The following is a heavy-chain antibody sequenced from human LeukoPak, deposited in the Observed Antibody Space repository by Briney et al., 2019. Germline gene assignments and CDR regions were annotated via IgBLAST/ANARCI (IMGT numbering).Heavy chain of an antibody. J-gene: IGHJ5*02. Sequence: GGSLRLSCAASGFTFSSYWMSWVRQAPGKGLEWVASIKEDGSEKYYVDSVKGRFTISRDNAKNSLYLQMNSLRAEDTAVYYCARGRPSIAAAVDWFDPWGQGTLVSVSS. CDR2: IKEDGSEK. D-gene: IGHD6-13*01. V-gene: IGHV3-7*02. CDR3: ARGRPSIAAAVDWFDP. CDR1: GFTFSSYW.